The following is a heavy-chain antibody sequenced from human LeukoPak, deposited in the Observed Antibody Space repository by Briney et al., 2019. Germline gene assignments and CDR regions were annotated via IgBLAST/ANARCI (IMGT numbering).Heavy chain of an antibody. CDR2: ISYDGSNK. D-gene: IGHD5-18*01. CDR1: GFTFSSYG. Sequence: PGGSLRLSCAASGFTFSSYGMHWVRQAPGKGLEGVAVISYDGSNKYYADSVKGRFTISRDNSKNTLYLQMNSLRAEDTAVYYCAKAGDTAMVRPKEYWGQGTLVTVSS. CDR3: AKAGDTAMVRPKEY. V-gene: IGHV3-30*18. J-gene: IGHJ4*02.